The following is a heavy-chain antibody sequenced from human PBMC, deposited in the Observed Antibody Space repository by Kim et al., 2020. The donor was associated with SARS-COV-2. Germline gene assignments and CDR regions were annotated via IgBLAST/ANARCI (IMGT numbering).Heavy chain of an antibody. D-gene: IGHD5-18*01. Sequence: SVKGRFTISRDNAKNSLYLQMNSLRAEDTAVYYCARSGPRGYSYGYAIAYWGQGTLVTVSS. CDR3: ARSGPRGYSYGYAIAY. J-gene: IGHJ4*02. V-gene: IGHV3-21*01.